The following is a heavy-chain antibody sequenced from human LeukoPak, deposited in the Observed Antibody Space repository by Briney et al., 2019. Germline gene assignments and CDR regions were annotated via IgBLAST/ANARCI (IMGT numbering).Heavy chain of an antibody. CDR1: GFTFSSYG. J-gene: IGHJ4*02. D-gene: IGHD1-26*01. V-gene: IGHV3-30*18. CDR3: AKDTSIVGATSNDY. Sequence: GGSLRLPCAASGFTFSSYGMHWVRQAPGKGLEWVAVISYDGSNKYYADSVKGRFTISRDNSKNTLYLQMNSLRAEDTAVYYCAKDTSIVGATSNDYWGQGTLVTVSS. CDR2: ISYDGSNK.